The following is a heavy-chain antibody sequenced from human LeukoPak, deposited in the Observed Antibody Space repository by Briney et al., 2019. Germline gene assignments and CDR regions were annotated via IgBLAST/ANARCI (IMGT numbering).Heavy chain of an antibody. CDR1: AYRFTSYG. CDR2: IIPTLGIA. Sequence: GASVKVSCKASAYRFTSYGISWVRQAPGQGLEWMGRIIPTLGIANYAQKFQGRVTITADKSTSTAYMELSSLRSEDTAVYYCASPGPGVVVAPFDYWGQGTLVAVSS. D-gene: IGHD2-21*01. J-gene: IGHJ4*02. CDR3: ASPGPGVVVAPFDY. V-gene: IGHV1-69*04.